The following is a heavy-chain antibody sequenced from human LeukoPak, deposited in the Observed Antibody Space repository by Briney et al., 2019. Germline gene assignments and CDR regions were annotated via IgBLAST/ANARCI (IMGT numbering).Heavy chain of an antibody. V-gene: IGHV3-7*01. CDR3: GKGDTAMAHPGNFDY. J-gene: IGHJ4*02. CDR2: IKEDGSEK. D-gene: IGHD5-18*01. CDR1: GFRSGIYW. Sequence: GGSLRLSCGASGFRSGIYWMSWVRQAPGKGLEWVANIKEDGSEKYYVESVKGRFTISRDNSKNTLYLQMNSLRAEDTAVYYCGKGDTAMAHPGNFDYGAQGPLFPVS.